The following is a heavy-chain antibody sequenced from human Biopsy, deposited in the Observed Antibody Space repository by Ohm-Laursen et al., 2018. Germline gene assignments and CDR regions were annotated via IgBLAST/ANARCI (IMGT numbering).Heavy chain of an antibody. CDR2: IIAVFGLV. Sequence: GSSVKVSSKASGGTFSNYAISRVRQAPGEGLEWMGGIIAVFGLVNYAPKFQGRVSITSDKSTTTAYMELSNLKSEDPAVYYCATPFQYYDSWGGYPPFDHWGQGTLVTVSS. J-gene: IGHJ4*02. V-gene: IGHV1-69*17. CDR1: GGTFSNYA. D-gene: IGHD3-3*01. CDR3: ATPFQYYDSWGGYPPFDH.